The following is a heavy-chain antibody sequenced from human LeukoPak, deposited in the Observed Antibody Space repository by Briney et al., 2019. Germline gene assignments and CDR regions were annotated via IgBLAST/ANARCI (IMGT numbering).Heavy chain of an antibody. J-gene: IGHJ4*02. CDR3: ARVSYSSGWHPFDY. V-gene: IGHV4-61*02. CDR1: GGSISSGSYY. CDR2: MYTSGST. Sequence: SETLSLTCTVSGGSISSGSYYWSWIRQPAGKGLEWIGRMYTSGSTNYNPSLKSRVTISVDTSKNQFSLKLSSVTAAGTAVYYCARVSYSSGWHPFDYWGQGTLVTVSS. D-gene: IGHD6-19*01.